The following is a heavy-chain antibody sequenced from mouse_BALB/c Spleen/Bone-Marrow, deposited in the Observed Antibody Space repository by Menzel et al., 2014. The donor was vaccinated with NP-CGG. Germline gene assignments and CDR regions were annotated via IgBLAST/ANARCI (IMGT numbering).Heavy chain of an antibody. CDR1: GFTFSSYT. V-gene: IGHV5-6-4*01. D-gene: IGHD4-1*01. CDR2: ISSGGSYT. J-gene: IGHJ2*01. Sequence: SGGGLVKPGGSLKLSCAASGFTFSSYTMSWVRQTPEKRLEWVATISSGGSYTYYPDSVKGRFTISRDNAKNTLYLQMSSLKSEDTAMYYCTREDTNWDFDYWGQGTTPTVSS. CDR3: TREDTNWDFDY.